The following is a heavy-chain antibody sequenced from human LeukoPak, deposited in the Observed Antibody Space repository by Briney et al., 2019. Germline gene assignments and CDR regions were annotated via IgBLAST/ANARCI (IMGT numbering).Heavy chain of an antibody. CDR1: GLTFSNPW. V-gene: IGHV3-15*01. CDR2: IRNDRIT. Sequence: GGSLRRSCVLSGLTFSNPWMSWVRQAAGKWLEWVGRIRNDRITDYAAPVQGKFSISRDNSKNTFYLQMNSLRTEDTGMYFRTWMATIFTVDYWGQGTLVTVSS. D-gene: IGHD5-12*01. CDR3: TWMATIFTVDY. J-gene: IGHJ4*02.